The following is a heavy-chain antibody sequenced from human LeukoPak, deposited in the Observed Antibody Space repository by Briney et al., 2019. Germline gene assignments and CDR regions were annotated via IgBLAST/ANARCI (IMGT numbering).Heavy chain of an antibody. CDR2: IYYSGNT. Sequence: SETLSLTCTVSGGSISSSSYYWGWIRQPPGKGLEWIGSIYYSGNTYYNASLKSRVTMSLDTSKNQFSLKLSSVTAADTAVYYCARYSSSLGWFDPWGQGTLVTVSS. J-gene: IGHJ5*02. CDR3: ARYSSSLGWFDP. V-gene: IGHV4-39*07. CDR1: GGSISSSSYY. D-gene: IGHD6-6*01.